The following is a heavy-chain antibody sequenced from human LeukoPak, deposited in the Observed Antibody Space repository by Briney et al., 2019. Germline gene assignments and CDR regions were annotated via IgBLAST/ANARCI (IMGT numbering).Heavy chain of an antibody. CDR2: IYPGGVDT. V-gene: IGHV5-51*01. J-gene: IGHJ3*02. Sequence: GESLQISGQGSGSPFTNYSIGGARQLPGKGLEGMGIIYPGGVDTRYSPSFQGQVSMSADKSISATYLRWSSLKASDPAMYYCARRYGSSAGASDAFDIWGQGTMVTVSS. D-gene: IGHD6-6*01. CDR3: ARRYGSSAGASDAFDI. CDR1: GSPFTNYS.